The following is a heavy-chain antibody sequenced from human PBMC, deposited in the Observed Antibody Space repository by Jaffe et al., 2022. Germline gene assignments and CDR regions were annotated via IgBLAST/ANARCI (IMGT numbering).Heavy chain of an antibody. CDR2: INHSGST. CDR1: GGSFSGYY. CDR3: ARGGIAAAGTGDYYYYYYMDV. D-gene: IGHD6-13*01. Sequence: QVQLQQWGAGLLKPSETLSLTCAVYGGSFSGYYWSWIRQPPGKGLEWIGEINHSGSTNYNPSLKSRVTISVDTSKNQFSLKLSSVTAADTAVYYCARGGIAAAGTGDYYYYYYMDVWGKGTTVTVSS. V-gene: IGHV4-34*01. J-gene: IGHJ6*03.